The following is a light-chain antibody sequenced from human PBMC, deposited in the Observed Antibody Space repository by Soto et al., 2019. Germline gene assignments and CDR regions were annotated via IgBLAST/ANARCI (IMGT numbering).Light chain of an antibody. V-gene: IGKV1-39*01. CDR3: QRDYNNSRT. Sequence: PMTQSPSAVSASVGSSVTSTGRASQSIASYVNWYQQKPGKAPKLLILGAVILQSGVPSRFSGSGSGTDFTLTISRLQPEDFATYYCQRDYNNSRTFGEGTKVDIK. CDR1: QSIASY. CDR2: GAV. J-gene: IGKJ1*01.